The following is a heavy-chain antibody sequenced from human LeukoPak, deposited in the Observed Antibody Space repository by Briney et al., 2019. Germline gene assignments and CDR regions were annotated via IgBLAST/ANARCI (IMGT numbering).Heavy chain of an antibody. J-gene: IGHJ4*02. CDR3: ARGVWVYDISAPPDY. CDR2: IKQDGSET. CDR1: GFTFSSYW. Sequence: GGSLRLSCAASGFTFSSYWMSWVRQAPGKGLEWVANIKQDGSETYYVDSVKGRFTISRDNAKNSLYLQMNSLRAEDTAVYYCARGVWVYDISAPPDYWGQGTLVTVSS. V-gene: IGHV3-7*03. D-gene: IGHD3-9*01.